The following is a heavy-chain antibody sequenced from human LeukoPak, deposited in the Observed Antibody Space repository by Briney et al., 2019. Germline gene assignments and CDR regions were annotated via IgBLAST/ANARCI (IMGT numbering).Heavy chain of an antibody. J-gene: IGHJ4*02. CDR2: INHSGST. D-gene: IGHD3-10*01. Sequence: SETLSLTCAVYGGSFSGYYWSWIRQPPGKGLEWIGEINHSGSTNYNPSLKSRVTISVDTSKNQFSLKLSSVTAADTAVYYCARHYGSGSYYINDYWGQGALVTVSS. V-gene: IGHV4-34*01. CDR1: GGSFSGYY. CDR3: ARHYGSGSYYINDY.